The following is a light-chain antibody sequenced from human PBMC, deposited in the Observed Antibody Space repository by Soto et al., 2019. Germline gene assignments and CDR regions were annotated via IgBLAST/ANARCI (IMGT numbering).Light chain of an antibody. CDR1: HSLVYSNGDTY. CDR3: MQGTHWPIT. J-gene: IGKJ5*01. Sequence: DVVMTQSPLALPVTLGQPASISCRSSHSLVYSNGDTYLSWFQQRPGQSPRRLIYKVSNRDSGGPDRFSGSGSGSDFTLKISRVEAEDVGIYYCMQGTHWPITFGQGTRLEIK. CDR2: KVS. V-gene: IGKV2-30*01.